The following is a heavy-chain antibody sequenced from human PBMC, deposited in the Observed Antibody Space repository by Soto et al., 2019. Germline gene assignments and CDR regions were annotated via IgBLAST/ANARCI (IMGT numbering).Heavy chain of an antibody. D-gene: IGHD3-9*01. J-gene: IGHJ3*02. CDR2: MNPNSGNT. V-gene: IGHV1-8*01. CDR3: ARGRGRYFDWFQNDAFDI. Sequence: QVQLVQSGAEVKKPGASVKVSCKASGYTFTSYDINWVRQATGQGLEWMGWMNPNSGNTGYAQKFQGRVTMTRNTSISTAYMELSSLRSEYTAVYYCARGRGRYFDWFQNDAFDIWGQGTMVTVSS. CDR1: GYTFTSYD.